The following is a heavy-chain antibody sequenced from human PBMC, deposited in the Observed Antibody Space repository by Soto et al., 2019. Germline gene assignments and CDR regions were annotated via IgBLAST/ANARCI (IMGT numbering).Heavy chain of an antibody. V-gene: IGHV4-39*01. J-gene: IGHJ5*02. CDR2: IYHSGST. CDR3: AGRSSLASVQVYFGEISNYNWFDP. D-gene: IGHD3-10*01. CDR1: NGSISSAIYY. Sequence: PSETLSLTCTVSNGSISSAIYYWGWIRQPPGKGLEWIGSIYHSGSTYYKTSLQGRVTISVDTSKNQFSLKLSSVTAADTAVYFCAGRSSLASVQVYFGEISNYNWFDPWGQGTLVTVSS.